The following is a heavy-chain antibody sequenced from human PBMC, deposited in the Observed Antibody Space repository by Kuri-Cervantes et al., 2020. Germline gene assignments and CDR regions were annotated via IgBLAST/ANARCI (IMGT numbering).Heavy chain of an antibody. D-gene: IGHD2-2*01. CDR1: GFTFSSYW. V-gene: IGHV3-7*01. CDR2: TKKHGSEK. Sequence: GESLKISCAASGFTFSSYWMSWVRQAPGKGLEWVANTKKHGSEKYYVDSVKGRFTISRDNAKNSLYLQMNSLRAEDTAVYYCARDQVVVVPAARGTQPYYYYGMDVWGQGTTVTVSS. J-gene: IGHJ6*02. CDR3: ARDQVVVVPAARGTQPYYYYGMDV.